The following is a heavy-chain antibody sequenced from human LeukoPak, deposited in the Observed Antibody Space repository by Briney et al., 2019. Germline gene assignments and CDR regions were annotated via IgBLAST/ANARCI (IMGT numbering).Heavy chain of an antibody. CDR1: GLTFSSYW. Sequence: GGSLRLSCAASGLTFSSYWMHWVRQAPGKWLVWVTRINRDGRITNYADSVKGRFTISRDNAKNTVFLQMNSLRAEDTAVYYCALPLRDGDFYFDYWGQGTLVTVS. V-gene: IGHV3-74*01. J-gene: IGHJ4*02. CDR2: INRDGRIT. D-gene: IGHD4-17*01. CDR3: ALPLRDGDFYFDY.